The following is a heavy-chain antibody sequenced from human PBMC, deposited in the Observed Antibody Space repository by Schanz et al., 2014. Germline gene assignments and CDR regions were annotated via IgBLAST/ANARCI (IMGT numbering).Heavy chain of an antibody. J-gene: IGHJ6*02. CDR2: ISAYNGNT. V-gene: IGHV1-18*04. CDR3: ARDVAAAGNYYYYFGMDA. Sequence: QVQLVQSGAEVKKPGASVKVSCKASGYTFTSYGISWVRQAPGQGLEWMGWISAYNGNTNYAQKVQGRVTLTTDTSTSTAYMELRNLRSDDTAVYYCARDVAAAGNYYYYFGMDAWGQGTTVTVSS. D-gene: IGHD6-13*01. CDR1: GYTFTSYG.